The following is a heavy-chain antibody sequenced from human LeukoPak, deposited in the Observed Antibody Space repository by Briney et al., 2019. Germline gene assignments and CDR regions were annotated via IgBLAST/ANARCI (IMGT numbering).Heavy chain of an antibody. V-gene: IGHV3-30*18. CDR3: AKLSMAVAGIPGGFDP. Sequence: PGGSLRLSCAASGFTFSSYGMHWVRQAPGKGLEWVAVISYDGSNKYYADSVKGRFTISRDNSKNTLYLQMNSLRAEDTAVYYCAKLSMAVAGIPGGFDPWGQGTLVTVSS. D-gene: IGHD6-19*01. CDR1: GFTFSSYG. J-gene: IGHJ5*02. CDR2: ISYDGSNK.